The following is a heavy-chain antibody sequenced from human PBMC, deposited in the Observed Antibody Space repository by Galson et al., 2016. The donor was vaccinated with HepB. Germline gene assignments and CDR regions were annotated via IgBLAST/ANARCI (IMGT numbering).Heavy chain of an antibody. Sequence: SVKVSCKASGSPFTNYGINWVRQAPGQGLEWMGWINTISGTPTYAQGFTGRFVFSLDSSVSTAYLQISSLQAEDTAVYYCAKRGSSWYSLDYSGQGTLVTVSS. CDR3: AKRGSSWYSLDY. CDR1: GSPFTNYG. CDR2: INTISGTP. J-gene: IGHJ4*02. V-gene: IGHV7-4-1*02. D-gene: IGHD6-13*01.